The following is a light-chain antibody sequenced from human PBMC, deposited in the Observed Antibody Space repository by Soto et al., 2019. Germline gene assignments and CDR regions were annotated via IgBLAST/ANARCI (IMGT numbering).Light chain of an antibody. CDR2: DAS. CDR1: QTISSW. CDR3: QQYNSYSPTT. V-gene: IGKV1-5*01. J-gene: IGKJ1*01. Sequence: DIQMTHSPSTLSGSVGDRVTITCRASQTISSWLAWYQQKPGKAPKLLIYDASILESGVPSRFSGRGSGTEFTLTISSLQPDDFATYYCQQYNSYSPTTFGQGTKVDIK.